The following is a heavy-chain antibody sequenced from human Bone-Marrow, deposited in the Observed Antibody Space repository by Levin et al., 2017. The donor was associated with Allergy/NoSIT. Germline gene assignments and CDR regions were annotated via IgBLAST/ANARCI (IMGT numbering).Heavy chain of an antibody. J-gene: IGHJ4*02. CDR2: IWYDGSNK. CDR3: ARDRGGSGSYDADY. V-gene: IGHV3-33*01. D-gene: IGHD3-10*01. Sequence: GESLKISCAASGFTFSSYGMHWVRQAPGKGLEWVAVIWYDGSNKYYADSVKGRFTISRDNSKNTLYLQMNSLRAEDTAVYYCARDRGGSGSYDADYWGQGTLVTVSS. CDR1: GFTFSSYG.